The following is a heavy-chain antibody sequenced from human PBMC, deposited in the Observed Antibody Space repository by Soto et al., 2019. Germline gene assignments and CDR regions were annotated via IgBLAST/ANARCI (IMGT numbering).Heavy chain of an antibody. CDR2: LSASGRT. CDR3: ARGMGRYFDL. D-gene: IGHD2-8*01. V-gene: IGHV4-4*07. Sequence: QVHLQESGPGLVKPSETLSLTCAISGDSIGNFYWSWIRQPAGKGLESLGRLSASGRTNYSPSLQRPVTMSLGRSKSRFSLRLASVSAADTAVYFCARGMGRYFDLWGRGTLVTVSS. J-gene: IGHJ2*01. CDR1: GDSIGNFY.